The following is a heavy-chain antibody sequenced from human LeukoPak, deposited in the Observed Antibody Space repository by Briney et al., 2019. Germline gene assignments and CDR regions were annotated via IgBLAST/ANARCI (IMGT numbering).Heavy chain of an antibody. CDR3: ARVRGYYYDSSGYYY. Sequence: ASVKVSCKASGYTFTSYGISWVRQAPGQGLEWMGWISAYNCNTNYAQKFQVRVTITADKSTSTAYMELSSLRSEDTAVYYCARVRGYYYDSSGYYYWGQGTLVTVSS. V-gene: IGHV1-18*01. CDR2: ISAYNCNT. D-gene: IGHD3-22*01. CDR1: GYTFTSYG. J-gene: IGHJ4*02.